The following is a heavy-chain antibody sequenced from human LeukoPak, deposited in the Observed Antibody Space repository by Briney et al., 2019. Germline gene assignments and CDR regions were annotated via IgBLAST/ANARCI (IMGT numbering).Heavy chain of an antibody. V-gene: IGHV4-59*08. D-gene: IGHD2-21*01. CDR3: ARLDCISDTCYNY. CDR1: GDSISTDH. J-gene: IGHJ4*02. Sequence: SETLSLTCIVSGDSISTDHWSWIRQSPGKGLERIGYINYSGNSEYNPSLKSRVTISVDRSKNQVSLKMRSVTAADTAVYYCARLDCISDTCYNYWALGALVTVSS. CDR2: INYSGNS.